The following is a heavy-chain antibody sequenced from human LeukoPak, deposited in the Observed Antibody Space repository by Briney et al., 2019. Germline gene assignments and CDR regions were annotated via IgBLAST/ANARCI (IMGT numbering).Heavy chain of an antibody. D-gene: IGHD2-2*03. Sequence: ASVKVSCKASGYTFTSYGISWVRQAPGQGLEWMGWISAYNGNTNYAQKLQGRVTMTTDTSTSTAYMELRSLRFDDTAVYYCASGHCSSTSCYLYYYMDVWGKGTTVTVSS. CDR2: ISAYNGNT. J-gene: IGHJ6*03. CDR3: ASGHCSSTSCYLYYYMDV. V-gene: IGHV1-18*01. CDR1: GYTFTSYG.